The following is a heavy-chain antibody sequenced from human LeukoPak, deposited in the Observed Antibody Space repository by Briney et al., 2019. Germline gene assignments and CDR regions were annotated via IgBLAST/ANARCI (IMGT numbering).Heavy chain of an antibody. D-gene: IGHD5-24*01. CDR2: ISSSGSTI. J-gene: IGHJ4*02. CDR1: GFTFSDYY. CDR3: AKDREKWLQWDYFDY. V-gene: IGHV3-11*01. Sequence: GGSLRLSCAASGFTFSDYYMSWIRQAPGKGLEWVSYISSSGSTIYYADSAKGRFTISRDNAKNSLYLQMNSLRAEDTAVYYCAKDREKWLQWDYFDYWGQGTLVTVSS.